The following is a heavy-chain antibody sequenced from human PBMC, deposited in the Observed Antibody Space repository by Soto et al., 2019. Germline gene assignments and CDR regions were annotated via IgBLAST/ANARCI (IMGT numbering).Heavy chain of an antibody. CDR2: IYPSDSDT. J-gene: IGHJ4*02. Sequence: GESLKISCEVSGYTFTIYWIGLVLQMPGKGLEWMGIIYPSDSDTRYSPSCQGQVTISADQSINTAYLQWDSLKASDTAIYYCARPANTVADHFDLWGQGTPVTVSS. V-gene: IGHV5-51*01. CDR3: ARPANTVADHFDL. D-gene: IGHD4-17*01. CDR1: GYTFTIYW.